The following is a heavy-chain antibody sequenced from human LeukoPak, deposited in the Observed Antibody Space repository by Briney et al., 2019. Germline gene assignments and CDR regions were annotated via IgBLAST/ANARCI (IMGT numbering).Heavy chain of an antibody. CDR2: IKSDGITI. CDR3: ARAGSHWHYVY. CDR1: GFTFSNYM. D-gene: IGHD3-10*01. J-gene: IGHJ4*02. V-gene: IGHV3-74*01. Sequence: PGGSLRLSCAASGFTFSNYMMHWVRQAPGKGLVWVSRIKSDGITITYADSVKGRFTISRDNAKNTLYLQMNSLRAEDTAVYYCARAGSHWHYVYWGQGTVVTVSS.